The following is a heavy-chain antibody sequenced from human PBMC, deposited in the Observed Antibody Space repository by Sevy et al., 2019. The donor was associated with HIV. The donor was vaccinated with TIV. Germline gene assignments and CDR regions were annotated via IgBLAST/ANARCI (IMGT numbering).Heavy chain of an antibody. CDR1: GGSVSSGSYY. Sequence: SETLSLTCTVSGGSVSSGSYYWSWIRQPPGKGLEWIGYIYYCGSTNYNPSLKSRVTISVDTSKNQFSLKLSSVTAADTAVYYCARDISSSSDNWFDPSGQGTLVTVSS. D-gene: IGHD6-6*01. CDR2: IYYCGST. J-gene: IGHJ5*02. CDR3: ARDISSSSDNWFDP. V-gene: IGHV4-61*01.